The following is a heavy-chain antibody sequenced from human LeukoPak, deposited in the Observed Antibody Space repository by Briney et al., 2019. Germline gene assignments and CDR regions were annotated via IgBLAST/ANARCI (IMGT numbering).Heavy chain of an antibody. J-gene: IGHJ4*02. V-gene: IGHV4-59*01. CDR2: IYYSGST. CDR1: GGSISSYY. Sequence: SETLSLTCTVSGGSISSYYWSWIRQPPGKGLEWIGYIYYSGSTNYNPSLKSRVTISVDTSKNQFSLKLSSVTAADTAVYYCARDVSSYADFDYWGQGTLVTVSS. CDR3: ARDVSSYADFDY. D-gene: IGHD2-2*01.